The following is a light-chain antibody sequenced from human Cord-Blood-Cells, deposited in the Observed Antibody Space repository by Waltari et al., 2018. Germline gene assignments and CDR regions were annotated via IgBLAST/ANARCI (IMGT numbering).Light chain of an antibody. CDR1: KLGDKY. CDR3: QAWDSSYV. Sequence: YELTQPPSVSVSPGQTASITCSVDKLGDKYACWYQQKPGQSPVLVIYQDSKRPSGIPARFSGSNSGNTATLTISGTRAMDEADYYCQAWDSSYVFGTGTKVTVL. V-gene: IGLV3-1*01. CDR2: QDS. J-gene: IGLJ1*01.